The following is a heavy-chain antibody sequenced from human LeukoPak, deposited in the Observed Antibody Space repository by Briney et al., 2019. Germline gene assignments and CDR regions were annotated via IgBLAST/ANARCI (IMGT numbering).Heavy chain of an antibody. J-gene: IGHJ4*02. CDR1: GFTFSSYA. CDR3: AREDSSGTYS. CDR2: INSDGSST. Sequence: GSLRLSCAPSGFTFSSYAMHWVRQAPGKGLMWVSRINSDGSSTTYADSVKGRFTISRDNAKNTLYLQMNSLRAEDTAVYYCAREDSSGTYSWGQGILVTVSS. D-gene: IGHD3-22*01. V-gene: IGHV3-74*01.